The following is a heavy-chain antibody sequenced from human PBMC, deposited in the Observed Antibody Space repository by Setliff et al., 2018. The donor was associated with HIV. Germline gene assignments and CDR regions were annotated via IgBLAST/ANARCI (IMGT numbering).Heavy chain of an antibody. D-gene: IGHD2-21*02. J-gene: IGHJ4*02. Sequence: PGESLKISCKGSGYGFSSHWIAWVRQMPGKGLEWMGIIYPGDSDTKYSPSFQGQVTISADKSISTAYLQWRSLKASDTAIYYCAREGVTGGDFDYWGQGTLVTVSS. CDR3: AREGVTGGDFDY. V-gene: IGHV5-51*01. CDR1: GYGFSSHW. CDR2: IYPGDSDT.